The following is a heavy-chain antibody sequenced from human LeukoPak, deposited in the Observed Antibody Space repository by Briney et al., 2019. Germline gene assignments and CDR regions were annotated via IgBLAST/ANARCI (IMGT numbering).Heavy chain of an antibody. CDR2: ISYDGSNK. V-gene: IGHV3-30*18. Sequence: PGGSLRLSCAASGFTFSSYGMHWVRQAPGKGLEWVAVISYDGSNKYYADSVKGRFTISRDNSKNTLYLQVNSLRSEDTAVYYCAKQGTYYYDSSVSYYFDYWGQGALVTVSS. D-gene: IGHD3-22*01. CDR3: AKQGTYYYDSSVSYYFDY. J-gene: IGHJ4*02. CDR1: GFTFSSYG.